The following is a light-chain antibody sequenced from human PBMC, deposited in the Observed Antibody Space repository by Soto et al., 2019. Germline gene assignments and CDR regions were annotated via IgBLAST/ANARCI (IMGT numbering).Light chain of an antibody. J-gene: IGKJ1*01. CDR2: KAS. CDR3: QQYKSYWT. V-gene: IGKV1-5*03. Sequence: DIQMTQSPSTLSASVGDRVPITCRASQSISYRLAWYQQKPGKAPKLLIYKASSLESGVPSRFSGSGSGTEFTLTISSLQPDDFATYFCQQYKSYWTFGQGTKVDIK. CDR1: QSISYR.